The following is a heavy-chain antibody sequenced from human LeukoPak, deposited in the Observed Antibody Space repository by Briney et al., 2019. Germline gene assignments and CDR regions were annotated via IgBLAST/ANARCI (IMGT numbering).Heavy chain of an antibody. Sequence: GGSLRLSCAASGFTFDDYGMSWVRQAPGKGLEWVSGINWNGGSTGYADSVKGRFTISRDNAKNSLYLQMNSLRAEDTALYYCARAPSLPIFGRNTYYFDYWGQGTLVTVSS. J-gene: IGHJ4*02. V-gene: IGHV3-20*04. D-gene: IGHD3/OR15-3a*01. CDR3: ARAPSLPIFGRNTYYFDY. CDR1: GFTFDDYG. CDR2: INWNGGST.